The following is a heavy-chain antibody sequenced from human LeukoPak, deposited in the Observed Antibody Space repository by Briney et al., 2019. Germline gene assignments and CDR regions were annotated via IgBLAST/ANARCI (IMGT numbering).Heavy chain of an antibody. Sequence: ASVKVSCKASGYTFTSQNINWVRQATGQGLEWMGWMNPNSGNTGYAQKFQGRVSMTRNTSINTAYMEVSSLRYEDTAVYYCARGPGWYGAEYYYGMDVWGQGTMVTVSS. V-gene: IGHV1-8*01. CDR1: GYTFTSQN. D-gene: IGHD6-19*01. CDR2: MNPNSGNT. J-gene: IGHJ6*02. CDR3: ARGPGWYGAEYYYGMDV.